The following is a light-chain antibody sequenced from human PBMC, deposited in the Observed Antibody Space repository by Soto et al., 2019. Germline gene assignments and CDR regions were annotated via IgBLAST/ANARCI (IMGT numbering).Light chain of an antibody. CDR3: QQANSFPFT. Sequence: DIQMTQSPSSVSASIGDRVTITCRASQIIGTWLAWYQQKPGMAPTLLIYAASDLQSGVPSRFSGGGAGSDFTLTISSLQAEDSATYYCQQANSFPFTFGPGTKVEIK. CDR2: AAS. J-gene: IGKJ3*01. V-gene: IGKV1-12*02. CDR1: QIIGTW.